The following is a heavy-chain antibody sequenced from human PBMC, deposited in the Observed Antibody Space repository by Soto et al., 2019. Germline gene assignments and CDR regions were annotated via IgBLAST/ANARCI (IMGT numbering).Heavy chain of an antibody. V-gene: IGHV1-18*04. D-gene: IGHD6-6*01. CDR3: ARDIAARPADYYYYGMDV. CDR1: GYTFTSYG. J-gene: IGHJ6*02. CDR2: ISAYNGNT. Sequence: ASVKVSCKASGYTFTSYGISWVRQAPGQGLEWMGWISAYNGNTNYAQKLQGRVTMTTDTSTSTAYMELRSLRSDDTAVYYCARDIAARPADYYYYGMDVWGQGTTVTVSS.